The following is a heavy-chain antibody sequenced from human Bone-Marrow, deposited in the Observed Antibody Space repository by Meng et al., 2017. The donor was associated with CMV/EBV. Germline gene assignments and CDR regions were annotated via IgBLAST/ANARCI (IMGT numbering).Heavy chain of an antibody. CDR2: ISGSGDNT. CDR3: AKGGEWLFAFDY. Sequence: GESLKISCAASGLTFSSYAMSWVRQAPGKGLEWVSAISGSGDNTYYPDSVKGRFTISRDNSKNTLFLEMNSLRAEDTAVYYCAKGGEWLFAFDYWGHGTLVTVSS. V-gene: IGHV3-23*01. J-gene: IGHJ4*01. D-gene: IGHD3-3*01. CDR1: GLTFSSYA.